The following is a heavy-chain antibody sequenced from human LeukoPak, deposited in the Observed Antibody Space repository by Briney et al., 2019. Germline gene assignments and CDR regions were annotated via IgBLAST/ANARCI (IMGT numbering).Heavy chain of an antibody. CDR1: GFTFGSYA. Sequence: GGSLRLSCAASGFTFGSYAMSWVRQAPGKGLEWVSAISGSGGSTYYADSVKGRFTISRDNSKNTLYLQMNSLRAEDTAVCYCAGASGSTSEFDYWGQGTLVTVSS. CDR3: AGASGSTSEFDY. CDR2: ISGSGGST. J-gene: IGHJ4*02. V-gene: IGHV3-23*01. D-gene: IGHD2-2*01.